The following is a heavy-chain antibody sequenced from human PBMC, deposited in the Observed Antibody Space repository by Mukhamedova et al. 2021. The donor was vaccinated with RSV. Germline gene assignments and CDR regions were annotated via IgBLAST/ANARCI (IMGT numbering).Heavy chain of an antibody. D-gene: IGHD1-14*01. Sequence: TGYGASVRGRFTISRDDSKRTAYLQMNSLKTEDTAHYYCIPELKRGSNQYYYMDVWGKGTRVTASS. V-gene: IGHV3-73*01. J-gene: IGHJ6*03. CDR2: T. CDR3: IPELKRGSNQYYYMDV.